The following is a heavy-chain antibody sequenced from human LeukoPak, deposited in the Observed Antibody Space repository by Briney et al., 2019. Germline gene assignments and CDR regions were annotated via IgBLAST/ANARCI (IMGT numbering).Heavy chain of an antibody. D-gene: IGHD3-3*01. CDR2: INPSGGST. Sequence: ASVKVSCKASGYTFTSYYMHWVRQAPGRGLEWMGIINPSGGSTSYAQKFQGRVTMTRDMSTSTVYMELSSLRSEDTAVYYCARQYYDFWSGYNDYYYYYMDVWGKGTTVTVSS. CDR1: GYTFTSYY. CDR3: ARQYYDFWSGYNDYYYYYMDV. J-gene: IGHJ6*03. V-gene: IGHV1-46*01.